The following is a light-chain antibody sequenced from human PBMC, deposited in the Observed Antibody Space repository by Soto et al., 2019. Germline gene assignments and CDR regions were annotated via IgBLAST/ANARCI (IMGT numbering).Light chain of an antibody. CDR3: AAWDESPNVPV. V-gene: IGLV1-44*01. CDR2: SDN. Sequence: QLVLTQPPSASGTPGQRVTISCSGSNSNIGRNTVNWYQQFPGAAPNLLIHSDNERPSGVPDRFSGSRSGTLASLAISGLQSEDEADYYCAAWDESPNVPVFGGGTKLTVL. CDR1: NSNIGRNT. J-gene: IGLJ3*02.